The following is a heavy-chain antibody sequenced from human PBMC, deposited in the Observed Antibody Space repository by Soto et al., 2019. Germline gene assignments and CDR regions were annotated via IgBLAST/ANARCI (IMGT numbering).Heavy chain of an antibody. V-gene: IGHV1-18*01. J-gene: IGHJ4*02. Sequence: ASVKVSCKASGYTFTSYGISWVRQAPGQGLEWMGWISAYNGNTNYAQKLQGRVTMTTDTSTSTAYMELRSLRSDDTAVYYCAGYQRGDYGYSYYVDYWGQGTLVTVSS. D-gene: IGHD4-17*01. CDR1: GYTFTSYG. CDR2: ISAYNGNT. CDR3: AGYQRGDYGYSYYVDY.